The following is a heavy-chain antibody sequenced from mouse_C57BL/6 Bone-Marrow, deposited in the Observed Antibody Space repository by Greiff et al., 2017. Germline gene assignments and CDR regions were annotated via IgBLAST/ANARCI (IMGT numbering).Heavy chain of an antibody. Sequence: EVTLMESGAELVRPGASVKLSCTASGFNIKDYYMPWVKQRPEQGLEWIGRIDPEDGDTEYAPKFQGKATMTADTSSNTAYRQLSSLTSDDTAFYYCTTPYYYGSSYGSYWGQGTLVTVSA. CDR1: GFNIKDYY. J-gene: IGHJ3*01. CDR3: TTPYYYGSSYGSY. V-gene: IGHV14-1*01. D-gene: IGHD1-1*01. CDR2: IDPEDGDT.